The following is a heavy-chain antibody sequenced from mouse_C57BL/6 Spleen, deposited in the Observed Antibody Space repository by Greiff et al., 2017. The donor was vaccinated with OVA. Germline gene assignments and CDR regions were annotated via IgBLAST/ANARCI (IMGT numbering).Heavy chain of an antibody. Sequence: VQLQQSGAELVRPGASVTLSCKASGYTFTDYEMHWVKQTPVHGLEWIGAIDPETGGTAYNQKFKGKAILTADKSSSTAYMELRSLTSEDSAVYYCTRRGGNPAWFAYWGQGTLVTVSA. V-gene: IGHV1-15*01. J-gene: IGHJ3*01. CDR1: GYTFTDYE. CDR2: IDPETGGT. CDR3: TRRGGNPAWFAY. D-gene: IGHD2-1*01.